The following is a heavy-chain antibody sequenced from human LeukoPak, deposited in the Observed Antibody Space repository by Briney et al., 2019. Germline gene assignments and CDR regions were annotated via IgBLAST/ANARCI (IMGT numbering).Heavy chain of an antibody. CDR2: ISYDGSNK. CDR1: GFTFSSYA. J-gene: IGHJ4*02. D-gene: IGHD6-19*01. CDR3: AKDPDSSGWFFDY. Sequence: GSLRLSCAASGFTFSSYAMHWVRQAPGKGLEWVAVISYDGSNKYYADSVKSRFTISRDNSKNTLYLQMNSLRAEDTAVYYCAKDPDSSGWFFDYWGQGTLVTVSS. V-gene: IGHV3-30-3*01.